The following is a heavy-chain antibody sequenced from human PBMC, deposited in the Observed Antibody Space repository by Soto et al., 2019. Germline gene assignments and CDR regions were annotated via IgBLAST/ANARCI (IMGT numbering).Heavy chain of an antibody. CDR2: IHPSDFDT. Sequence: GESLKISCKGSGYSFTSYCIGLVRQMHGKGLEWMGIIHPSDFDTRYSPSFQGQVTISADKSISTAYLQWSSLRASDTAMYYCAIHSTGYEDSWGQGTLVTVSS. CDR1: GYSFTSYC. J-gene: IGHJ5*02. V-gene: IGHV5-51*01. CDR3: AIHSTGYEDS. D-gene: IGHD5-12*01.